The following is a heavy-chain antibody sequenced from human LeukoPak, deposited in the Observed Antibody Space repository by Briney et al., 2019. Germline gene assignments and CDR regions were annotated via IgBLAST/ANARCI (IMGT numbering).Heavy chain of an antibody. CDR2: INPSGGST. CDR1: GYTFTSYY. V-gene: IGHV1-46*01. Sequence: ASVKVSCKASGYTFTSYYMHWVRQAPGQGLEWMGIINPSGGSTSYAQKFQGRVTMTRDTSTSTVYMELSSLRSEDTAVYYCARGSQLLWFGEPPHWFDPWGQGTLVTVSS. CDR3: ARGSQLLWFGEPPHWFDP. D-gene: IGHD3-10*01. J-gene: IGHJ5*02.